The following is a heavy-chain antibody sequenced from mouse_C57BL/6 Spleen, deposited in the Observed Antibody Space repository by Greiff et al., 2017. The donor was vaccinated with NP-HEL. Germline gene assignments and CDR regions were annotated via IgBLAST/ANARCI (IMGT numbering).Heavy chain of an antibody. V-gene: IGHV1-42*01. Sequence: DVKLQESGPELVKPGASVKISCKASGYSFTGYYMNWVKQSPEKSLEWIGEINPSTGGTTYNQKFKAKATLTVDKSSSTAYMQLKSLTSEDSAVYYCARWGTTVVDYFDYWGQGTTLTVSS. D-gene: IGHD1-1*01. CDR3: ARWGTTVVDYFDY. CDR1: GYSFTGYY. J-gene: IGHJ2*01. CDR2: INPSTGGT.